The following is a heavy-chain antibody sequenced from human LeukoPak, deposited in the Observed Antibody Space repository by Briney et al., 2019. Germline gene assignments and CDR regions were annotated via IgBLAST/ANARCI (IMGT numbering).Heavy chain of an antibody. V-gene: IGHV4-39*01. CDR3: ARLQAAMVTFFAFDI. CDR2: IYYSGST. J-gene: IGHJ3*02. D-gene: IGHD5-18*01. CDR1: GGSISSSSCY. Sequence: SETLSLTCTVSGGSISSSSCYWGWIRQPPGKGLEWIGSIYYSGSTYYNPSLKSRVTISVDTSKNQFSLKLSSVTAADTAVYYCARLQAAMVTFFAFDIWGQGTMVTVSS.